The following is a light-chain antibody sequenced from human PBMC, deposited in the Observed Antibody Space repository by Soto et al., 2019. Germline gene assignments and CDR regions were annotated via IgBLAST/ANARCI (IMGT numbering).Light chain of an antibody. V-gene: IGKV3-11*01. Sequence: EIVLTQSPGTLSLSPGERATLSCRASQSVRSSHLAWYQQKPGQAPRLLIYDASNRATGIPARFSGSGSGTDFTLTISSLEPEDFAVYYCQQRSNWPPTLTFGGGTKVDIK. CDR2: DAS. J-gene: IGKJ4*01. CDR1: QSVRSSH. CDR3: QQRSNWPPTLT.